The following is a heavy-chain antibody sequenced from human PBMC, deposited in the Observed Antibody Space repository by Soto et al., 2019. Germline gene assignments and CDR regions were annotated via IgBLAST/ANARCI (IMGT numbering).Heavy chain of an antibody. CDR1: GFTFSSYA. Sequence: EVQLLESGGGLVQPGGSLRLSCAASGFTFSSYAMSWVRQAPGKGLEWVSAISGSGGSTYYADSVKGRFTISRNNSKNTLYLQMNSLRAEDTAVYYCAKWGYCSGGSCYAYWGQGTLVTVSS. J-gene: IGHJ4*02. CDR3: AKWGYCSGGSCYAY. CDR2: ISGSGGST. D-gene: IGHD2-15*01. V-gene: IGHV3-23*01.